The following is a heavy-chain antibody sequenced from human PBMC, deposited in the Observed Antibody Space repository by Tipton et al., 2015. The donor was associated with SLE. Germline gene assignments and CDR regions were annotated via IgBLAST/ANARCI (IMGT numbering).Heavy chain of an antibody. CDR3: ARDKNGDYYDY. Sequence: TLSLTCTVSGDSISSGSYYWSWIRQPAGKGLEWIGHIYATGITNYNPSLKSRVTISVDTSKNQFSLKLSSVTAADTAVYYCARDKNGDYYDYWGQGTLVTVSS. J-gene: IGHJ4*02. CDR2: IYATGIT. CDR1: GDSISSGSYY. V-gene: IGHV4-61*09. D-gene: IGHD4-17*01.